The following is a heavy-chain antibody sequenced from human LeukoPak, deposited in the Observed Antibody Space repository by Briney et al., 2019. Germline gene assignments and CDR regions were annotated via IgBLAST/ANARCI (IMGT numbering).Heavy chain of an antibody. V-gene: IGHV3-21*04. CDR2: ITTSSSHI. J-gene: IGHJ3*02. D-gene: IGHD3-10*01. Sequence: GGSLRLSCAASGFTFSSYAMSWVRQAPGKGLEWVSYITTSSSHIYYGDSVKGRFTISRDNAKNSLYLQMNSLRAEDTALYYCAIVGGGAFDIWGQGTMVTVSS. CDR3: AIVGGGAFDI. CDR1: GFTFSSYA.